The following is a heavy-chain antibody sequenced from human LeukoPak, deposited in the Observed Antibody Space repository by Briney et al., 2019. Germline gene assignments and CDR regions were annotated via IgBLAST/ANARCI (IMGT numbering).Heavy chain of an antibody. D-gene: IGHD6-19*01. J-gene: IGHJ4*02. CDR1: GGSISSGDYY. CDR3: ASHTRYPNVAVAGYDY. CDR2: MFYSGNT. Sequence: SETLSLTCTVSGGSISSGDYYWGWIRQPPGKGLESIASMFYSGNTYYNPSLRSRVTMSIDTSKNQFSLKLSSVTAADTAVYYCASHTRYPNVAVAGYDYWGQGTLATVSS. V-gene: IGHV4-39*01.